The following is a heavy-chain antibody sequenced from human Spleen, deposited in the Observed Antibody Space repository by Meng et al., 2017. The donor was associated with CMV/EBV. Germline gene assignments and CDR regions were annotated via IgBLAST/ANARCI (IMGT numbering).Heavy chain of an antibody. Sequence: QVKLLEPGPGLVSPSQTLSLTCTVFGCSISSGGFYWSWIRQHPGKGLEWIGYIYYSGSTYYNPSLRSRVAISIDTSKNQFSLKLTSVTAADTAVYFCARTNYGDYNWFDPWGQGTLVTVSS. V-gene: IGHV4-31*03. CDR2: IYYSGST. J-gene: IGHJ5*02. CDR3: ARTNYGDYNWFDP. D-gene: IGHD4-17*01. CDR1: GCSISSGGFY.